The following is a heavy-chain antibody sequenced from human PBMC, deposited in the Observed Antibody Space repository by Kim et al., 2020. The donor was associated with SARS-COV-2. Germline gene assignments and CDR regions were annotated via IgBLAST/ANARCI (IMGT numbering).Heavy chain of an antibody. V-gene: IGHV4-4*02. Sequence: NYNPSLKSRVTISVDKSKNQFSLKLSSVTAADTAVYYCASLAGSANWFDPWGQGTLVTVSS. J-gene: IGHJ5*02. CDR3: ASLAGSANWFDP. D-gene: IGHD6-19*01.